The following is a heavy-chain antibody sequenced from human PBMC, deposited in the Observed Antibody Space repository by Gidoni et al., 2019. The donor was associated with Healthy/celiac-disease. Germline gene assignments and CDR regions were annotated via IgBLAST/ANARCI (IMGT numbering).Heavy chain of an antibody. J-gene: IGHJ4*02. V-gene: IGHV3-30-3*01. CDR2: ISYDGSNK. CDR1: GFTFSSYA. Sequence: QVQLVESGGGVVQPGRSLRLSCAASGFTFSSYAMHWVRQAPGKGLEWVAFISYDGSNKYYADSVKGRFTISRDNSKNTLYLQMNSLRAEDTAVYYCARDLLAYCGGDCYSGSNFDYWGQGTLVTVSS. D-gene: IGHD2-21*02. CDR3: ARDLLAYCGGDCYSGSNFDY.